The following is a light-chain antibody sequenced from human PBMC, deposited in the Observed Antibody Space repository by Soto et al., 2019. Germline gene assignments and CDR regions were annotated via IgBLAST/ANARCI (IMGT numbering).Light chain of an antibody. Sequence: DIVMTQSPDSLAVSLGERATINCKSSQSVLYSSDNKNYLAWYQQKPGQSPKLLFYWASTRESGVPARFSGSGSGTDFSLTISGLQAEDVAVYFCQQYYKTPLTFGGGTKVEIK. J-gene: IGKJ4*01. CDR1: QSVLYSSDNKNY. CDR2: WAS. CDR3: QQYYKTPLT. V-gene: IGKV4-1*01.